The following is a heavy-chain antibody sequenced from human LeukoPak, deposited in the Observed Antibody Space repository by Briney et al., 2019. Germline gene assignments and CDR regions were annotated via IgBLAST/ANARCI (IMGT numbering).Heavy chain of an antibody. CDR3: ARSGSYYDSSGYFDY. CDR2: IYTSGST. CDR1: GGSISSYY. V-gene: IGHV4-4*07. J-gene: IGHJ4*02. D-gene: IGHD3-22*01. Sequence: SETLSLTCTVSGGSISSYYWSWIRQPAGKGLEWIGRIYTSGSTNDNSSLKSRVTMSVDTSQNQFSLKLSSVSAADTAVYYCARSGSYYDSSGYFDYWGQGTLVTVSS.